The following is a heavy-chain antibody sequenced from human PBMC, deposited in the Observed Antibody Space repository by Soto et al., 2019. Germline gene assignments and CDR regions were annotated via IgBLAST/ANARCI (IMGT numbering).Heavy chain of an antibody. J-gene: IGHJ4*02. D-gene: IGHD4-17*01. CDR1: GFTFSSYS. V-gene: IGHV3-21*01. Sequence: GGSLRLSCAASGFTFSSYSMNWVRQAPGKGLEWVSSISSSSSYIYYADSVKGRFTISRDNAKNSLYLQMNSLRAEDTAVYYCARDRGDYSRTIDYWGQGTLVTVSS. CDR3: ARDRGDYSRTIDY. CDR2: ISSSSSYI.